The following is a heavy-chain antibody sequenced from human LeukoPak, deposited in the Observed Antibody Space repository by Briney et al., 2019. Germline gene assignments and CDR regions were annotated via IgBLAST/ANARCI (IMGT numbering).Heavy chain of an antibody. V-gene: IGHV1-2*02. D-gene: IGHD3-3*01. CDR2: INPNSGGT. CDR3: ARSGTFADFWSGYPDY. J-gene: IGHJ4*02. Sequence: ASVTVSCKASGYTFTGYYMHWVRQARGQRLEGMGWINPNSGGTNYAQKLQGRVTMTRDTSISTAYMELSRLRSDDTAVYYCARSGTFADFWSGYPDYWGQGTLVTVSS. CDR1: GYTFTGYY.